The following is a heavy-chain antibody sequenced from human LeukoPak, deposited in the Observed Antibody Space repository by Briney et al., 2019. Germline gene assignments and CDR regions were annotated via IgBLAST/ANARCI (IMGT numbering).Heavy chain of an antibody. CDR1: GGTFSSYA. Sequence: AASVKVSCKASGGTFSSYAISWVRQAPGQGLEWMGGIIPIFGTANYAQKFQGRVTITTDESTSTAYMELSSLRPEDTAVYYCASGGYSYGIYFDYWGQGTLVTVSS. CDR2: IIPIFGTA. D-gene: IGHD5-18*01. J-gene: IGHJ4*02. CDR3: ASGGYSYGIYFDY. V-gene: IGHV1-69*05.